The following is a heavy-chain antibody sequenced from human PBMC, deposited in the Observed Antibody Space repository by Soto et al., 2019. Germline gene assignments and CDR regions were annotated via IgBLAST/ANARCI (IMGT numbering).Heavy chain of an antibody. V-gene: IGHV4-39*07. Sequence: SETLSLTCTVSGVSISNTSYYWSWIRQPPGKGLEWIGEINHSGSTNYNPSLKSRVTISVDTSKNQFSLKLSSVTAADTAVYYCAREYYDFWSGYYTPNWFDPWGQGTLVTVSS. D-gene: IGHD3-3*01. CDR1: GVSISNTSYY. J-gene: IGHJ5*02. CDR3: AREYYDFWSGYYTPNWFDP. CDR2: INHSGST.